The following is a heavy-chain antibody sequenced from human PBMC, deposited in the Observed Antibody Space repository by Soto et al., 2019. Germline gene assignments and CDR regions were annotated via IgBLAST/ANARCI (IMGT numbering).Heavy chain of an antibody. V-gene: IGHV3-23*01. J-gene: IGHJ6*03. D-gene: IGHD3-10*01. CDR2: ISGSGGIT. Sequence: EVQLLESGGGLVQPGESLRLSCAASGFTFSSYAMSWVRQALGKGLEWVSGISGSGGITYYADSVKGRFTISRDNSKNTLYLQMNSLRAEDTAVYYCAKGPPPPKRSPYYYNYYMDVWGKGTTVTVSS. CDR1: GFTFSSYA. CDR3: AKGPPPPKRSPYYYNYYMDV.